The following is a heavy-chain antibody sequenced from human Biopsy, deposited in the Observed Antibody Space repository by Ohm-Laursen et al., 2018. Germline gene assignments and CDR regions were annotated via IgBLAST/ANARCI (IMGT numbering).Heavy chain of an antibody. CDR1: SFCSSRSV. CDR3: AATSTLYYYYYAMDV. V-gene: IGHV1-58*01. J-gene: IGHJ6*02. Sequence: ASSFCSSRSVVQSVRQGSGERLGWRRWIVYDSGHTNYAQKFQERVTITTDMSTSTDYMELTCLRSEDTAVYYLAATSTLYYYYYAMDVWDQGTTVTVSS. CDR2: IVYDSGHT.